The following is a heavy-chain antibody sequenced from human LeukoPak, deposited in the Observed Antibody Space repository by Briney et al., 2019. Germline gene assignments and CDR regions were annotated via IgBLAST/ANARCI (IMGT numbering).Heavy chain of an antibody. V-gene: IGHV3-30-3*01. CDR3: AKQWLLLPSAFDI. CDR2: ISYDGSNK. J-gene: IGHJ3*02. Sequence: GGSLRLSCAASGFTFSSYAMHWVRQAPGKGLEWVAVISYDGSNKYYADSVKGRFTISRDNSKNTLYLQMNSLRAEDTAVYYCAKQWLLLPSAFDIWGQGTMVTVSS. D-gene: IGHD3-22*01. CDR1: GFTFSSYA.